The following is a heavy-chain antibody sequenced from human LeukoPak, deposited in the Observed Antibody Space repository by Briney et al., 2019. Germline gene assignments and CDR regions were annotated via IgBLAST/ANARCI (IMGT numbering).Heavy chain of an antibody. CDR2: GDPSDSYA. D-gene: IGHD6-19*01. CDR1: GYSFTNYW. CDR3: ARQGLSSGWNNWFDP. J-gene: IGHJ5*02. Sequence: GESLKISCKGSGYSFTNYWITWVRQMPGKGLEWMGRGDPSDSYAYYSPSFQGHVTISTDKSITTAYLQWSSLKASDTAMYYCARQGLSSGWNNWFDPWGQGILVTVSS. V-gene: IGHV5-10-1*01.